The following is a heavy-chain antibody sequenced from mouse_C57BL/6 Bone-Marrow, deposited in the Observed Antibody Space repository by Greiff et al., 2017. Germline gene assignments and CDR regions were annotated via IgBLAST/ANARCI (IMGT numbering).Heavy chain of an antibody. CDR1: GYTFTDYN. V-gene: IGHV1-18*01. D-gene: IGHD1-1*01. CDR3: ARVGTVVANYYAMDY. CDR2: INPNNGGT. J-gene: IGHJ4*01. Sequence: EVKLQESGPELVKPGASVKISCKASGYTFTDYNMDWVKQSPGKSLEWIGDINPNNGGTNYNQKFKGKATLTVDKSSSTAYMELRSLTSEDTAVYYCARVGTVVANYYAMDYWGQGTSVTVSS.